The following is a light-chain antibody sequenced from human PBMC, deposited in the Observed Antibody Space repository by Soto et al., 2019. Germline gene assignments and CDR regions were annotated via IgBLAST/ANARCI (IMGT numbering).Light chain of an antibody. CDR1: SGHSSNI. V-gene: IGLV4-60*03. Sequence: QLVLTQSSSASASLGSSVKLTCTLSSGHSSNIIAWHQHQPGKAPRFLMRLEGSGSYNKGSGVPDRFSGSRSGADRYLTISNLQSEDEADYYCETWDSDTRVFGGGTQLTVL. CDR3: ETWDSDTRV. J-gene: IGLJ3*02. CDR2: LEGSGSY.